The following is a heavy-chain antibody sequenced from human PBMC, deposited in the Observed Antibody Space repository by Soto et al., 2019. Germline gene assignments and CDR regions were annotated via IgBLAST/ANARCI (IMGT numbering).Heavy chain of an antibody. D-gene: IGHD3-9*01. J-gene: IGHJ4*02. Sequence: SVEVSCKFSGYSLTELSMHWLRQAKGQEREWMGWISDYNRNTNYVQKLQERLTMTTDTHTNTAYMALRSLRADDGPVCYCARDFDWLLDYWGKGTLVSVSS. CDR2: ISDYNRNT. CDR1: GYSLTELS. V-gene: IGHV1-18*01. CDR3: ARDFDWLLDY.